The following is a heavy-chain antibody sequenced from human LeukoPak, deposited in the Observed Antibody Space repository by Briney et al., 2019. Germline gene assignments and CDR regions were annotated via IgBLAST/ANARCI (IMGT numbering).Heavy chain of an antibody. CDR1: GFTFSSYA. D-gene: IGHD6-13*01. V-gene: IGHV3-23*01. Sequence: GGSLRLSCAASGFTFSSYAVNWVRQAPGKGLEWVSGISGSGGSTYYADSVKGRFTISSDNSKNTLYVQMNSLRAEDTAVYYCARADSNWHLYYFDYWGQGTLVTVSS. CDR2: ISGSGGST. J-gene: IGHJ4*02. CDR3: ARADSNWHLYYFDY.